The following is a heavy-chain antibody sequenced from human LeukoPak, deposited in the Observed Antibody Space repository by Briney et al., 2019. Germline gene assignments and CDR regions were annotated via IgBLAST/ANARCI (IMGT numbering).Heavy chain of an antibody. D-gene: IGHD3-22*01. CDR2: TSGSGRHT. V-gene: IGHV3-23*01. CDR3: AKSAQVVITTNPHFDY. J-gene: IGHJ4*02. Sequence: GGSLRLSCAASGLTFSNYAMSWVRQAPGKGLEWVSITSGSGRHTYYADSVKGRFTISRDNSKNTLFLQMNSLRAEDTAVYFCAKSAQVVITTNPHFDYWGQGILVTVSS. CDR1: GLTFSNYA.